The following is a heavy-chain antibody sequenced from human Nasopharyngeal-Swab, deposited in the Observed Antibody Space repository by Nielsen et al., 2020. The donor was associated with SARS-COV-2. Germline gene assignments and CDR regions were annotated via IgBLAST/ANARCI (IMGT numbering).Heavy chain of an antibody. D-gene: IGHD3-10*01. J-gene: IGHJ4*02. Sequence: GESLKISCAASGFTFSSYAMSWVRQAPGKGLEWASAISGSGGSTYYADSVKGRFTISRDNSKNTLYLQMNSLRAADTAVYYCAKTLAPRGYFDYWGQGTLVTVSS. CDR3: AKTLAPRGYFDY. CDR2: ISGSGGST. CDR1: GFTFSSYA. V-gene: IGHV3-23*01.